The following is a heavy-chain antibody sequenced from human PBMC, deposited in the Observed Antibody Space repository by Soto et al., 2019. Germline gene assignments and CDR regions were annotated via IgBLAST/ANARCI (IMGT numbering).Heavy chain of an antibody. Sequence: QVQLVESGGGVVQPGRSLRLSCAASGFTFSSYGMHWVRQAPGKGLEWVAVISYDGSNKYYADSVKGRFTISRDNSKNTLYLQMNSLRAEDTAVYYCALPPRGPYHYYGMDVWGQGTTVTVSS. D-gene: IGHD3-10*01. CDR2: ISYDGSNK. CDR1: GFTFSSYG. J-gene: IGHJ6*02. CDR3: ALPPRGPYHYYGMDV. V-gene: IGHV3-30*03.